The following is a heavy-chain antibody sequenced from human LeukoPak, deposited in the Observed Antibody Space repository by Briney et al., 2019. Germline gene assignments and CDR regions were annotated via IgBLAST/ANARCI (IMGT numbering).Heavy chain of an antibody. Sequence: SQTLSPTCAISGDSVSSNSAAWNWIRQSPSRGLEWLGRTYYRSKWYNDYAVSAKSRITINPDTSKNQFSLQLNSVTPEDTAVYYCAKASCIAGRPFDYWGQGTLVTVSS. CDR3: AKASCIAGRPFDY. CDR1: GDSVSSNSAA. CDR2: TYYRSKWYN. D-gene: IGHD6-6*01. J-gene: IGHJ4*02. V-gene: IGHV6-1*01.